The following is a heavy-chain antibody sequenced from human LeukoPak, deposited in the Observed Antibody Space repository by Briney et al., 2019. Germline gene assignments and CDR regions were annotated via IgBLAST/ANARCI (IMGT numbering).Heavy chain of an antibody. V-gene: IGHV4-34*01. CDR1: GGSFSGYY. CDR3: ARGRFRRYYFDY. Sequence: SETLSLTCAVYGGSFSGYYWSWIRQPPGKGLEWIGEINHSGSTNYNPSLKSRVTISVDTSKNQFSLKLSSVTAADTAVYYCARGRFRRYYFDYWAREPWSPSPQ. J-gene: IGHJ4*02. D-gene: IGHD3-10*01. CDR2: INHSGST.